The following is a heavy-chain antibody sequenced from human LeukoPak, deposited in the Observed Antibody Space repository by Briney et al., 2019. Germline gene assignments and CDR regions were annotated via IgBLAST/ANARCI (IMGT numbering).Heavy chain of an antibody. CDR1: GGSFSGYS. Sequence: PSETLSLTCAVYGGSFSGYSWSWIRQPPGKGLEWIGEIIHSGSTNYNPSLKSRVTISVDTSKNQFSRKLSSVTAADTAVYYCASGQYYYVYWGQGTLVTVSS. CDR2: IIHSGST. D-gene: IGHD3-10*02. CDR3: ASGQYYYVY. J-gene: IGHJ4*02. V-gene: IGHV4-34*12.